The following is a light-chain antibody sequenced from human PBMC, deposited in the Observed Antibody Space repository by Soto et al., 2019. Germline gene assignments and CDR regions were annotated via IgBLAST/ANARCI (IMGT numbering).Light chain of an antibody. CDR1: QSINSW. V-gene: IGKV1-5*03. J-gene: IGKJ4*01. Sequence: DIQMTQSPSTLSASVGDRVTITCRASQSINSWLAWYQQKPGKAPKLLLYKAARLESGVPSRFSGSGSGSEFTLTISSLQPDDFGTYYCQQYDTSPLTFGGGTKVDIK. CDR2: KAA. CDR3: QQYDTSPLT.